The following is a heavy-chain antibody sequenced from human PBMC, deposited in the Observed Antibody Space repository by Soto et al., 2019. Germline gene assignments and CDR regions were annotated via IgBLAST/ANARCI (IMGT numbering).Heavy chain of an antibody. Sequence: QVQLQESGPGLVKPSETLSLTCTVSGGSIGSYYWSWLRQPPGKGLEWIGYIYYTGSAIYSPSLNSRVTMSVDTSKNQFSLQLMSVTAADTAVYYCARPPLPVGASIYAVDIWGQGTVVSVSS. CDR1: GGSIGSYY. CDR3: ARPPLPVGASIYAVDI. D-gene: IGHD3-3*02. J-gene: IGHJ3*02. V-gene: IGHV4-59*01. CDR2: IYYTGSA.